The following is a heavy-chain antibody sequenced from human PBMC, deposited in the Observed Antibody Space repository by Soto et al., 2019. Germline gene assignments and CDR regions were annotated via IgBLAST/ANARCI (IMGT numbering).Heavy chain of an antibody. Sequence: PPGKGLEWIGEINHSGSTNYNPSLKSRVTISVDTSKNQFSLKLSSVTAADTAVYYWARGWGYFSGGSCYKDYYYYMDVWGKGTTVTVSS. V-gene: IGHV4-34*01. CDR3: ARGWGYFSGGSCYKDYYYYMDV. J-gene: IGHJ6*03. CDR2: INHSGST. D-gene: IGHD2-15*01.